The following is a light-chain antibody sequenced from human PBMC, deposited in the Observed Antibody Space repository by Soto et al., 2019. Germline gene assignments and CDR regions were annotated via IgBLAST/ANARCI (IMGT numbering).Light chain of an antibody. CDR1: QGISSN. V-gene: IGKV3-15*01. CDR2: GAS. Sequence: EIVMTQSPATLSVSPGERATLSCRASQGISSNLAWYQQKPGQAPRLLIYGASTRATGIPARFSGSGSGTESTLTISSLQSEDFAVYYCQQYNDWPPYTFGQGTKLEIK. CDR3: QQYNDWPPYT. J-gene: IGKJ2*01.